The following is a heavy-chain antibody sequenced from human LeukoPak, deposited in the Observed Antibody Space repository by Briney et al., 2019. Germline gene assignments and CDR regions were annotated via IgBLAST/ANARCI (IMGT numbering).Heavy chain of an antibody. CDR1: GGAISGQY. CDR3: ARVIAAAGPYPYYFDY. J-gene: IGHJ4*02. Sequence: SETLSLTCSVSGGAISGQYWSWIRQSPGKGLEWIGCIYSSGSTSYNPSLKSRINILIDTSKNQFSLKLSSVTAADTAVYYCARVIAAAGPYPYYFDYWGQGTLVTVSS. V-gene: IGHV4-59*11. CDR2: IYSSGST. D-gene: IGHD6-13*01.